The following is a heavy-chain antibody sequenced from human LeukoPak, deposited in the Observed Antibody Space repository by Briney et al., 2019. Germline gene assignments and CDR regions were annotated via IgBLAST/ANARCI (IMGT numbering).Heavy chain of an antibody. D-gene: IGHD1-26*01. CDR3: ARDTDSGIVGATNY. CDR2: IYYSGST. Sequence: PSETLSLTCTVSGGSISSSSYYWGWIRQPPGKGLEWIGSIYYSGSTYYNPSLKSRVTISVDTSKNQFSLKLSSVTAADTAVYYCARDTDSGIVGATNYWGQGTLVTVSS. V-gene: IGHV4-39*07. CDR1: GGSISSSSYY. J-gene: IGHJ4*02.